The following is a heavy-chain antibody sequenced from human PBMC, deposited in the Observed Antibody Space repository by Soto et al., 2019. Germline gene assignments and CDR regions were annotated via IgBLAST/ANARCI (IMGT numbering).Heavy chain of an antibody. CDR2: INAGNGNT. V-gene: IGHV1-3*01. Sequence: GASVKVSCKASGYTFTSYAMHWVRQAPGQRLEWMGWINAGNGNTKYSQKFQGRVTITRDTSASTAYMELSSLRSEDTTVYYCARSEPYYYGSGSNNWFDPWGQGTLVTVSS. CDR1: GYTFTSYA. J-gene: IGHJ5*02. D-gene: IGHD3-10*01. CDR3: ARSEPYYYGSGSNNWFDP.